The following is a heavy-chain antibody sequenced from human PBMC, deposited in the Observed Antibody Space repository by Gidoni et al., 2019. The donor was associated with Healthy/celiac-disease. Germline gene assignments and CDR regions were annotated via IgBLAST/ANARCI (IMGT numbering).Heavy chain of an antibody. CDR1: GHTFTSDY. V-gene: IGHV1-46*01. CDR3: ARDYYDSTGQYYYGMDV. CDR2: IRPIGGST. D-gene: IGHD3-22*01. J-gene: IGHJ6*02. Sequence: QVQLVQSGAAVKKPGASVKGSCTASGHTFTSDYMHWVRQGHGQGLEWMGIIRPIGGSTSYAQKFHSKVTMTMDTSTSTVYMELSSLRSEDTAVYYCARDYYDSTGQYYYGMDVWGQGTTVTVSS.